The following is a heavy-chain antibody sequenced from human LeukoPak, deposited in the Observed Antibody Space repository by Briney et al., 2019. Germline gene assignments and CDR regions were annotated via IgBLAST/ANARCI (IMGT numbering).Heavy chain of an antibody. CDR1: GWSFSGYY. CDR3: ARHLRWRTSFSPFDY. CDR2: INHSENT. J-gene: IGHJ4*02. Sequence: SETLCLTCAVYGWSFSGYYWGWIRQPLGKGLEWIWEINHSENTDYNPSLKSRVTISVDTSKNQLSLKLSSVTAADTAVYYCARHLRWRTSFSPFDYWGQGTLVTVSS. V-gene: IGHV4-34*01. D-gene: IGHD3/OR15-3a*01.